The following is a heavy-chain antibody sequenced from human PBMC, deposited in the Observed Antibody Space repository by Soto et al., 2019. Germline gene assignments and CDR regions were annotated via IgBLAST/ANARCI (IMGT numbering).Heavy chain of an antibody. CDR2: IYYSGSN. CDR1: GGSISSGDYY. J-gene: IGHJ6*02. Sequence: QVQLQESGPGLVKPSQTLSLTCTVSGGSISSGDYYWSWIRQPPGKGLEWIGYIYYSGSNSYKPYLNSRVTIQVNTSKNQFSLQMNSVTDADPAVYYCARARNENHGGSYRQNYYGMDVWVQGNTVTVSS. V-gene: IGHV4-30-4*01. CDR3: ARARNENHGGSYRQNYYGMDV. D-gene: IGHD3-16*02.